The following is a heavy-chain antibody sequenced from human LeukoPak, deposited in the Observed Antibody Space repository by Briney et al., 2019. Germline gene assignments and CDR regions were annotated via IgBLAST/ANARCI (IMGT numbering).Heavy chain of an antibody. CDR3: ARPLTPFWFFDAFDM. V-gene: IGHV3-30*04. D-gene: IGHD3/OR15-3a*01. J-gene: IGHJ3*02. Sequence: PGGSLRLSCAASGFTFSNHAMDWVRRAPGKGLEWVAVISYDGSKKYYADSVKDRFTISRDNSRNTLDLQMNSLRAEDAAVYYCARPLTPFWFFDAFDMWGQGTLVTVSS. CDR1: GFTFSNHA. CDR2: ISYDGSKK.